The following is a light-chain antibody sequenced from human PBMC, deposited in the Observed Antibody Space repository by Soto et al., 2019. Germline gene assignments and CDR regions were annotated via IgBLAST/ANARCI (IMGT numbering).Light chain of an antibody. V-gene: IGLV2-8*01. CDR1: SSDVGGYNY. CDR3: SSYAASNNFYFV. CDR2: EVT. Sequence: QSVLTQPRSASWSPGQSVTISCTGTSSDVGGYNYVSWYQQYPGRAPKLMIYEVTKRPSGVPDRFSGSKSGNTASLTVSGLQAEDEADYYCSSYAASNNFYFVFGGGTKVTVL. J-gene: IGLJ3*02.